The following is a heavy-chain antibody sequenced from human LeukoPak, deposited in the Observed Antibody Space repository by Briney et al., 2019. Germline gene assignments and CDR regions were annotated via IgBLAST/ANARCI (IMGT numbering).Heavy chain of an antibody. V-gene: IGHV3-30*18. Sequence: PGTSLRLPCVASGFTFSNYGMHWVRQAPGKGLEWVAIITYDGSSEYYADSVKDRFTVSRDNSKNTLYLQMSSLKTEDTAVYYCAKRGDGGHKSLEYWGQGTLVIVSS. CDR1: GFTFSNYG. J-gene: IGHJ4*02. D-gene: IGHD3-16*01. CDR2: ITYDGSSE. CDR3: AKRGDGGHKSLEY.